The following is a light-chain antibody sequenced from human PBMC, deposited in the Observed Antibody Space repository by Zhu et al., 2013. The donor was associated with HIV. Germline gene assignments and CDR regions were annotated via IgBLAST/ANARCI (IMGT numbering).Light chain of an antibody. CDR1: QGIRND. CDR2: AAS. J-gene: IGKJ4*01. Sequence: AIQMTQSPSSLSASVGDRVTITCRASQGIRNDLGWYQQKPGKAPNLLIYAASTLQSGVPSRFSGSGSGTDFTLTISSLQPEDFAVYYCQQYGSSFGGGTKVEIK. CDR3: QQYGSS. V-gene: IGKV1-6*01.